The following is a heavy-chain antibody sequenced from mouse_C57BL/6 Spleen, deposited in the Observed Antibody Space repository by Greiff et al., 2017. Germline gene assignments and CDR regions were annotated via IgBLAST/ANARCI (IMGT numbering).Heavy chain of an antibody. CDR3: AKRSHEYGGFAY. Sequence: QVHVKQSGPGLVAPSQSLSITCTVSGFSLTSYGVDWVRQPPGKGLEWLGVIWGGGSTNYNSALMSRLSISKDNSKSQVFLKMNSLQTDDTAMYYCAKRSHEYGGFAYWGQGTLVTVSA. J-gene: IGHJ3*01. D-gene: IGHD5-2*01. CDR2: IWGGGST. CDR1: GFSLTSYG. V-gene: IGHV2-9*01.